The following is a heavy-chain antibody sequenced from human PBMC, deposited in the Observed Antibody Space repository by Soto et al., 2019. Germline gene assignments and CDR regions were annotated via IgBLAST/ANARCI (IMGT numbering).Heavy chain of an antibody. CDR3: ARATGYYDSSDFDY. Sequence: QVQLQESGPGLVKPSETLSLTCTVSGGSISSYYWSWIRHPPGKGLEWIGYIYYSGSTNYNPSLKSRVTISVDTSKNQFSLKLSSVTAADTAVYYCARATGYYDSSDFDYWGQGTLVTVSS. D-gene: IGHD3-22*01. CDR1: GGSISSYY. J-gene: IGHJ4*02. V-gene: IGHV4-59*01. CDR2: IYYSGST.